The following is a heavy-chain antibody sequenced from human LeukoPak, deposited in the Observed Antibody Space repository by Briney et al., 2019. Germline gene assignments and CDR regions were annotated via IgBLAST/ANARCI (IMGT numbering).Heavy chain of an antibody. V-gene: IGHV1-18*01. CDR3: ATPRGGGDYYYYYMDV. CDR2: ISTFNGMT. J-gene: IGHJ6*03. CDR1: GYTFTSYG. Sequence: GASVKVSCKASGYTFTSYGISRVRQAPGQGGEWRGWISTFNGMTNNAQKVQGRGTITTEEDTSKAYMELSSLRSEDTAVYYCATPRGGGDYYYYYMDVCGKGTTVTVSS. D-gene: IGHD3-16*01.